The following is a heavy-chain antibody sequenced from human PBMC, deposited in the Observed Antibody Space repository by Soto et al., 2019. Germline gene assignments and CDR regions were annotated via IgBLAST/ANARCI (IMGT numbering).Heavy chain of an antibody. Sequence: GGSLRLSCAASGFTFSSYAMSWVRQAPGKGLEWVSAISGSGGSTYYADSVKGRFTISRDNSKNTLYLQMNSLRAEDTAVYYCAKDTERNWYYDFWSGYSFFDYWGQGTLVTVS. D-gene: IGHD3-3*01. J-gene: IGHJ4*02. CDR3: AKDTERNWYYDFWSGYSFFDY. CDR1: GFTFSSYA. CDR2: ISGSGGST. V-gene: IGHV3-23*01.